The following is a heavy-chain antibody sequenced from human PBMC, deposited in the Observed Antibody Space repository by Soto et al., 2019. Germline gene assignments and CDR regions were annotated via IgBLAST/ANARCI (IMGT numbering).Heavy chain of an antibody. V-gene: IGHV4-30-2*05. J-gene: IGHJ6*02. Sequence: SETLSLTCAVSGGSMSSPNYAWSWIRQPPGKGLEWIGYIYRSGSTFSNPSLKSRVIMSIDTSKNQFALKLSSVTAADTAVYYCAGQPTAGSYYDLGSYYYYYAMDVWGQGTTVTVSS. CDR3: AGQPTAGSYYDLGSYYYYYAMDV. CDR1: GGSMSSPNYA. D-gene: IGHD3-10*01. CDR2: IYRSGST.